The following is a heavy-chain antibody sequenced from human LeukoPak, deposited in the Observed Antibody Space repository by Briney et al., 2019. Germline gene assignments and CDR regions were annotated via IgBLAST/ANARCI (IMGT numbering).Heavy chain of an antibody. V-gene: IGHV3-33*01. CDR2: IWYDGSNK. D-gene: IGHD1-26*01. CDR3: ARDLGSGTYSSYLDY. Sequence: GSLRLSRAASGFTLSSYGMHWVRQAPGKGPGWVAVIWYDGSNKYYADSVKGRFTISRDNSKNTLYLQMNSLRAEDTAVYYCARDLGSGTYSSYLDYWGQGTLVTVSS. J-gene: IGHJ4*02. CDR1: GFTLSSYG.